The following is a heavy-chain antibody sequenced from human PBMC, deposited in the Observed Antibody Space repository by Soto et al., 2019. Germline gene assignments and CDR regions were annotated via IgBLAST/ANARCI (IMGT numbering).Heavy chain of an antibody. CDR3: ATMGTPVTGLYYFDY. CDR1: GGSFSGYY. D-gene: IGHD4-17*01. J-gene: IGHJ4*02. V-gene: IGHV4-30-4*08. Sequence: PSETLSLTCAVYGGSFSGYYWSWIRQPPGKGLEWIEFISYSGTTHYSASLRSRVSISVDTSKNQFSLDLSSVTAADTAVYYCATMGTPVTGLYYFDYWGQGTLDTVSS. CDR2: ISYSGTT.